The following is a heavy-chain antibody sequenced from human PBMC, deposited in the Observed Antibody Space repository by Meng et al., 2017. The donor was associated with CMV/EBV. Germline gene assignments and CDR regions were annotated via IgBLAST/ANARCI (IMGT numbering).Heavy chain of an antibody. CDR1: GFTFSSYG. D-gene: IGHD2-2*02. V-gene: IGHV3-30*02. Sequence: GESLKISCVASGFTFSSYGMHWVRQAPGKGLEWVAFIRYDGDNRYYADSVKGRFTISRDNSKNTLYLQMNSLRAEDTAVYYCAKDGSLGRKIVVPAVTPVCPDSWGQGTLVTAPQ. CDR3: AKDGSLGRKIVVPAVTPVCPDS. J-gene: IGHJ4*02. CDR2: IRYDGDNR.